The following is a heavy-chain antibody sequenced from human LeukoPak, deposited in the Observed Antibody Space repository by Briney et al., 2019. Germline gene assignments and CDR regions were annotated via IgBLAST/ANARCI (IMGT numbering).Heavy chain of an antibody. CDR2: IRKDGSEK. CDR1: GFTFSDYW. J-gene: IGHJ4*02. CDR3: ARAMAGPAGEYYLDY. V-gene: IGHV3-7*01. Sequence: PGGSLRLSCAASGFTFSDYWMSWLRQAPGKGLEWVANIRKDGSEKHYVDSVKGRFTISRDNAWNSLYLQMNSLRAEDTAEYYCARAMAGPAGEYYLDYWGQGTLVTVSS. D-gene: IGHD2/OR15-2a*01.